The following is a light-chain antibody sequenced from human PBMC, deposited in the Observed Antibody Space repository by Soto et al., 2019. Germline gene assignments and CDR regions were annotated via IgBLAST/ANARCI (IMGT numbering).Light chain of an antibody. J-gene: IGLJ1*01. CDR2: EGS. Sequence: ALTQPASVSGSPGQSITISCTGTSSDVGSYNLVSWYQQHPGKAPKLMIYEGSKRPSGVSNRFSGSKSGNTASLTISGLQAEDEADYYCCSYAGSSTYYVFGTGTKVTVL. CDR1: SSDVGSYNL. CDR3: CSYAGSSTYYV. V-gene: IGLV2-23*01.